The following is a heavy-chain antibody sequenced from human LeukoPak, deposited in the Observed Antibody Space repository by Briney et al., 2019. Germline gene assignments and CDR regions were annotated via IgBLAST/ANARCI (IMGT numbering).Heavy chain of an antibody. CDR3: AKGVGYGGMDV. CDR2: ISYDGHNE. Sequence: PGRSLRLSCAASGFTFSGYGKHWVRQAPGKGLEWVAVISYDGHNEYCADSVKGRFTISRDNSKNTVYVQMNSLRAEDTAVYYCAKGVGYGGMDVWGQGTTVTVSS. V-gene: IGHV3-30*18. D-gene: IGHD2-8*01. CDR1: GFTFSGYG. J-gene: IGHJ6*02.